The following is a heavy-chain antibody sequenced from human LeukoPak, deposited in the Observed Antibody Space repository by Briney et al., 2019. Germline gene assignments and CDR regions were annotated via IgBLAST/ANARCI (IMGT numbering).Heavy chain of an antibody. Sequence: GGSLRLSCAASGFTFSSHDMHWVRQAPGKGLEWVAFISYDGGKKDYADSVKGRFTISRDNSRNTLYLQMGSLRAEDMAVYYCASSYGDHGGSRLKYYYYYYMDVWGKGTTVTVSS. J-gene: IGHJ6*03. V-gene: IGHV3-30*03. D-gene: IGHD4-17*01. CDR1: GFTFSSHD. CDR3: ASSYGDHGGSRLKYYYYYYMDV. CDR2: ISYDGGKK.